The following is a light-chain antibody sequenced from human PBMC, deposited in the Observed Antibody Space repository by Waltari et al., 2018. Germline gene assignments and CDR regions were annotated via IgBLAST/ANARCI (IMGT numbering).Light chain of an antibody. CDR3: NSRDSSGNPHVV. J-gene: IGLJ2*01. V-gene: IGLV3-19*01. CDR2: GKN. Sequence: SSELTQDPAVSVALGQTVRITCQGDSLRSYYASWYQQKPGPATVLVIYGKNNRPSGIPQRLSGSSSGNTASLTITGAQAEDEADYYCNSRDSSGNPHVVFGGGTKLTVL. CDR1: SLRSYY.